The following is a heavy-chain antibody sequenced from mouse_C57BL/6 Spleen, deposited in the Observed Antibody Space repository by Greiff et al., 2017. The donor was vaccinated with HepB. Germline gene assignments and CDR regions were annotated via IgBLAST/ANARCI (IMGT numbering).Heavy chain of an antibody. J-gene: IGHJ4*01. CDR1: GFTFSSYG. V-gene: IGHV5-6*01. CDR2: ISSGGSYT. CDR3: ARHPYDYDRNDAMEY. D-gene: IGHD2-4*01. Sequence: EVNLVESGGDLVKPGGSLKLSCAASGFTFSSYGMSWVRQSPDKRLEWVATISSGGSYTYYPDSVKGRFTISRDNAKNSLYLQMSSLKSEDTAMYYCARHPYDYDRNDAMEYWDRGTSVTVSS.